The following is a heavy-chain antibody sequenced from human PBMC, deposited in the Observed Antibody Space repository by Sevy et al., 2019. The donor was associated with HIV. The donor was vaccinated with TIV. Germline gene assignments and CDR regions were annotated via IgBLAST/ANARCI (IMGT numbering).Heavy chain of an antibody. D-gene: IGHD2-2*01. V-gene: IGHV4-59*01. CDR2: IYYSGST. J-gene: IGHJ4*02. CDR1: GGSISSYY. CDR3: ARDMLGYCSSTSCYAEGYFDY. Sequence: SETLSLTCTVSGGSISSYYWSWIRQPPGKGLEWIGYIYYSGSTNYNPSLKSRFTISVDTSNNQFSLKLSSVTAADTAVYYCARDMLGYCSSTSCYAEGYFDYWGQGTLVTVSS.